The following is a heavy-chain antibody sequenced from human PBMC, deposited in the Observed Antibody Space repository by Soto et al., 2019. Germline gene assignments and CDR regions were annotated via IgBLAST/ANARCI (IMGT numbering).Heavy chain of an antibody. CDR1: GLIVSSTY. J-gene: IGHJ3*02. Sequence: EVQLVESGGGLVQPGGSLRLSCAASGLIVSSTYMSWVRQAPGKGLEGVSVISNGGDTHYADSVKGRFSLSRDISNNTLHLQMSSLRVEDTAVYYCAREPRYCSGGSCSITGDAFDIWGQGTMVTVSS. CDR2: ISNGGDT. CDR3: AREPRYCSGGSCSITGDAFDI. V-gene: IGHV3-66*01. D-gene: IGHD2-15*01.